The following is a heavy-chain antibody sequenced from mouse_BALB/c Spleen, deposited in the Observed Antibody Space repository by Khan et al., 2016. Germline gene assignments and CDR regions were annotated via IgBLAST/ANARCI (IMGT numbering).Heavy chain of an antibody. Sequence: VQLKESGAELVKPGASVKLSCTASGFNFTDTYMHWVKQRPEQGLEWIGRIDPANGNTTYDPKFQGKATITADTSSNTAYLQLSSLTSEDTAVYDCDRGRTAFAYWGQGTLVTVSA. D-gene: IGHD1-1*01. CDR2: IDPANGNT. CDR1: GFNFTDTY. V-gene: IGHV14-3*02. J-gene: IGHJ3*01. CDR3: DRGRTAFAY.